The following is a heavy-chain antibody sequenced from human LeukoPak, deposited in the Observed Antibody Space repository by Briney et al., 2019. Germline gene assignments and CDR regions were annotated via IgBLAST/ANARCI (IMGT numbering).Heavy chain of an antibody. CDR2: INPSGGST. V-gene: IGHV1-46*01. D-gene: IGHD3-9*01. J-gene: IGHJ4*02. CDR3: ARAPNWFYIDY. CDR1: GYTFTSYY. Sequence: ASVKVSCKASGYTFTSYYMHWVRQAPGQGLEWMGIINPSGGSTSYAQKFQGRVTMTRDTSTSTAYMELSRLRSDDTAVYYCARAPNWFYIDYWGQGTLVTVSS.